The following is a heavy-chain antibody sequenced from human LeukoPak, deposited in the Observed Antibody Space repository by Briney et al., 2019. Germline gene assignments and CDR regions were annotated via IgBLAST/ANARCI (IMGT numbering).Heavy chain of an antibody. J-gene: IGHJ4*02. D-gene: IGHD5-18*01. V-gene: IGHV1-2*02. CDR1: GYTFTGYY. CDR2: INPNSGGT. Sequence: ASVEVSCKASGYTFTGYYMHWVRQAPGQGLEWMGWINPNSGGTNYAQKFQGRVTMTRDTSISTAYMELSRLRSDDTAVYYCARAADTAMAHFDYWGQGTLVTVSS. CDR3: ARAADTAMAHFDY.